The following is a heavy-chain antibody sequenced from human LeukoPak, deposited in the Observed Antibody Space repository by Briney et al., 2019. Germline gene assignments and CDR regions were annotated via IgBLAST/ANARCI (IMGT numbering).Heavy chain of an antibody. CDR1: GFSFSSYA. Sequence: TGGSLRLSCAASGFSFSSYAMSWVRQAPGKGLEWVSAISGSGGSTYYADSVKGRFTISRDNSKNTLYLQMNSLRAEDTAVYYCATSRSGSGWVFDYWGQGTLVTVSS. J-gene: IGHJ4*02. V-gene: IGHV3-23*01. CDR3: ATSRSGSGWVFDY. D-gene: IGHD6-19*01. CDR2: ISGSGGST.